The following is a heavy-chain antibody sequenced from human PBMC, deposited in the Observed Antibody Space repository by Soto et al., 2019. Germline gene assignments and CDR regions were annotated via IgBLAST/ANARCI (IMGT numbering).Heavy chain of an antibody. Sequence: ASVKVSCKASGYTFSNYAVHWVRQAPGQRLEWMGWINVGNGNTNYAQKLQGRVTMTTDTSTSTVYMELRSLRCDDTAVYYCARRIWFGEQQHYGMHVWGQGTTVTVSS. CDR1: GYTFSNYA. D-gene: IGHD3-10*01. CDR3: ARRIWFGEQQHYGMHV. V-gene: IGHV1-3*01. J-gene: IGHJ6*02. CDR2: INVGNGNT.